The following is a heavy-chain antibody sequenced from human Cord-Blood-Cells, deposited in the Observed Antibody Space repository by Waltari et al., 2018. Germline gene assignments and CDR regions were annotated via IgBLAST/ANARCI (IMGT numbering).Heavy chain of an antibody. V-gene: IGHV1-2*02. CDR1: GYTLPGPH. J-gene: IGHJ2*01. Sequence: QVQLVQSGAEVKKPGASVKVSCKASGYTLPGPHMTWVRLAPGQGLEWMGWINPNSGGTNYAQKLQGRVTMTRDTSISTAYMELSRLRSDDTAVYYCARVGIYSYGLYWYFDLWGRGTLVTVSS. CDR2: INPNSGGT. CDR3: ARVGIYSYGLYWYFDL. D-gene: IGHD5-18*01.